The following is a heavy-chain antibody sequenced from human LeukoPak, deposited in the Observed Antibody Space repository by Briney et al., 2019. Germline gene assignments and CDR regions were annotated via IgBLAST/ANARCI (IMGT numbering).Heavy chain of an antibody. D-gene: IGHD5-24*01. CDR3: AKDQEMALLHGFDY. CDR1: GFTFSSYA. Sequence: GGSLRLSCAASGFTFSSYAMSWVRQAPGKGLEWVSAISGSGGSTYYADSVKGRLTISRDNSKNTLYLQMNSLRAEDTAVYYCAKDQEMALLHGFDYWGQGTLVTVSS. V-gene: IGHV3-23*01. CDR2: ISGSGGST. J-gene: IGHJ4*02.